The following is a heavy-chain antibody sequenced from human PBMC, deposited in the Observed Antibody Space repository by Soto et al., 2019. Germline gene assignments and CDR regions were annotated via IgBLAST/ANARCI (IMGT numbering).Heavy chain of an antibody. CDR3: ARDRNGYSYEYYYYGMDV. V-gene: IGHV4-30-4*02. CDR2: IYYSGST. D-gene: IGHD5-18*01. J-gene: IGHJ6*02. CDR1: GGSFSGYY. Sequence: SDTLSLTCAVYGGSFSGYYWSWIRQPPGKGLEWIGYIYYSGSTYYNPSLKSRVTISVDTSKNQFSLKLSSVTAADTAVYYCARDRNGYSYEYYYYGMDVWGQGTTVTVSS.